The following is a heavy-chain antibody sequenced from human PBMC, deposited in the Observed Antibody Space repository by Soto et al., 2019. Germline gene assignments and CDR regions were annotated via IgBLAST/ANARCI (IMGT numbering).Heavy chain of an antibody. J-gene: IGHJ4*02. D-gene: IGHD3-22*01. V-gene: IGHV3-11*06. CDR2: ISSSSSYT. CDR1: GFTFSDYY. CDR3: ARDREHYYASSGAFDY. Sequence: PAGSLRLSCAASGFTFSDYYMSWIRQAPGKGLEWVSYISSSSSYTNYADSVKGRFTISRDNAKNSLYLQMNSLRAEDTAVYYCARDREHYYASSGAFDYWGQGTLVTVSS.